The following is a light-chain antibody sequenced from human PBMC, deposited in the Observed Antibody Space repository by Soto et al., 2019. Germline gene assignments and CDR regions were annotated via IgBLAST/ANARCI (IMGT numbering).Light chain of an antibody. V-gene: IGLV1-40*01. J-gene: IGLJ2*01. CDR2: SNS. Sequence: QSVLTQPPSVSGAPGQRVTISCTGSSSNIGAGYNVHWYQQLPGTAPNLLIYSNSNRPSGVPDRFSGSKSGTSASLAITGLQAEDEADYYCQSYDSSLSGHVVFGGGTKLTVL. CDR1: SSNIGAGYN. CDR3: QSYDSSLSGHVV.